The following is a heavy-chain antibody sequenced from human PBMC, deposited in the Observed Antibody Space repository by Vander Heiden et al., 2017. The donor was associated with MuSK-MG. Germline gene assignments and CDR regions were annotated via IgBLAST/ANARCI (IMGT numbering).Heavy chain of an antibody. CDR2: IIPILGIA. Sequence: QVHLVQSRAEVQKPGSSAKVSCNASGGTFSSYAIRRVRPAPGQGLEWMGGIIPILGIANYAQKFQGRVTITADESTSTAYMELSSLRSEDTAVYYCARAQTDHLGVVIYNWFDPWGQGTLVTVSS. CDR1: GGTFSSYA. D-gene: IGHD3-3*01. CDR3: ARAQTDHLGVVIYNWFDP. V-gene: IGHV1-69*04. J-gene: IGHJ5*02.